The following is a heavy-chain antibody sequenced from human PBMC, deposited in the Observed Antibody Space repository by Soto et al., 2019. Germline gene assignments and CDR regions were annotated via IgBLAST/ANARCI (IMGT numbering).Heavy chain of an antibody. CDR1: GGSSSDNW. J-gene: IGHJ6*02. CDR3: ARNDFYDMDV. V-gene: IGHV4-4*02. CDR2: TYHSGRT. Sequence: QVHLQESGPGLVTPSGTLSLTCAVSGGSSSDNWWSWVRQPPGKGLEWIGETYHSGRTNYNPSLKSRVTISVDKSKNHFSLKLTSVTAADTAVYYCARNDFYDMDVWGQGTTVTVSS.